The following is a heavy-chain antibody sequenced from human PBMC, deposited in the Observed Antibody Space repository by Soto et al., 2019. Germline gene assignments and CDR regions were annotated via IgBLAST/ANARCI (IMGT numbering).Heavy chain of an antibody. D-gene: IGHD2-2*01. CDR1: GGTFSTYT. J-gene: IGHJ3*01. CDR3: SIGSWSAETFDV. Sequence: QVHLEQSGAEVKKPGSSVKVSCKAAGGTFSTYTLIWVRQAPGQGLEWMGRIIPMLTVTNSAQKFQGGVTLTADKSTSTAFMELTSLTSDGTAVYYCSIGSWSAETFDVWGQGTMVTVSS. V-gene: IGHV1-69*02. CDR2: IIPMLTVT.